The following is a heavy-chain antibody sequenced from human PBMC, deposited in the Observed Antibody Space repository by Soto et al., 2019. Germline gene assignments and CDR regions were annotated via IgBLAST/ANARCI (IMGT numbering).Heavy chain of an antibody. V-gene: IGHV1-46*01. Sequence: KVSCKASGYTFTSYYMHWVRQAPGQGLEWMGIINPSGGSTSYAQKFQGRVTMTRDTSTSTVYMELSSLRSEDTAVYYCARVKGRREQWLAYFDYWGQGTLVTVSS. CDR1: GYTFTSYY. J-gene: IGHJ4*02. D-gene: IGHD6-19*01. CDR3: ARVKGRREQWLAYFDY. CDR2: INPSGGST.